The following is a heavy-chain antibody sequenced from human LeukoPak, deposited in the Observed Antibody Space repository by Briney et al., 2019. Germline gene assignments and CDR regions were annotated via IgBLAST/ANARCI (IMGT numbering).Heavy chain of an antibody. CDR3: AKDWALLWFGELMGYFDY. Sequence: PGGSLRLSCAASGFTFSSYSMNWVRQAPGKGLEWVSSISSSSSYIYYADSVKGRFTISRDNAKNSLYLQMNSLRAEDTAVYYCAKDWALLWFGELMGYFDYWGQGTLVTVSS. D-gene: IGHD3-10*01. CDR1: GFTFSSYS. J-gene: IGHJ4*02. CDR2: ISSSSSYI. V-gene: IGHV3-21*01.